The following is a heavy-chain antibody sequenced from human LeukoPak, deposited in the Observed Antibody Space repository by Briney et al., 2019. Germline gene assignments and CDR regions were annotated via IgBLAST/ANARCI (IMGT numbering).Heavy chain of an antibody. D-gene: IGHD3-22*01. V-gene: IGHV5-51*01. J-gene: IGHJ4*02. Sequence: GAALQISCKGSGSFFTSYWIGWVRQLPGKGLEWRGIIYPGDSDTRYSPSFQGQVTISADKSISTAYLQWSSLKASDTAMYCCARDYDSSGPGFDYWGQGTLVTVST. CDR2: IYPGDSDT. CDR1: GSFFTSYW. CDR3: ARDYDSSGPGFDY.